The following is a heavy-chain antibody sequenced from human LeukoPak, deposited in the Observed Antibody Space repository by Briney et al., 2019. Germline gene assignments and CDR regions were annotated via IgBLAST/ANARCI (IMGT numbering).Heavy chain of an antibody. V-gene: IGHV4-39*07. CDR3: ARWTVSWYLWAFDI. CDR2: INHSGST. D-gene: IGHD6-13*01. J-gene: IGHJ3*02. Sequence: PSETLSLTCTVSGGSISSSSYYWSWIRQPPGKGLEWIGEINHSGSTNYNPSLKSRVTISVDTSKNQFSLKLSSVTAADTAVYYCARWTVSWYLWAFDIWGQGTMVTVSS. CDR1: GGSISSSSYY.